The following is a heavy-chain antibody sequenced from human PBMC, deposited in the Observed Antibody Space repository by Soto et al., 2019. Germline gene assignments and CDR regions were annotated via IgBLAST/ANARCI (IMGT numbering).Heavy chain of an antibody. CDR1: GFTFTSSA. D-gene: IGHD3-22*01. CDR3: AARSRSGYYGGYYGMDV. Sequence: QMQLVQSGPEVKKPGTSVKVSCKASGFTFTSSAVQWVRQARGQRLEWIGWIVVGSGNTNYAQKFQERVTITRDMSTSTAYMELSSLRSEDTAVYYCAARSRSGYYGGYYGMDVWGQGTTVTVSS. V-gene: IGHV1-58*01. CDR2: IVVGSGNT. J-gene: IGHJ6*02.